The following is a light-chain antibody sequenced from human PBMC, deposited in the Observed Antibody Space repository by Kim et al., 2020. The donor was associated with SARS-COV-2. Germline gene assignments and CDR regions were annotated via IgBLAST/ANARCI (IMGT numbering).Light chain of an antibody. CDR3: KKYNSAPWT. CDR2: GAS. CDR1: QDIANS. Sequence: ASFGDRVTITCRASQDIANSLAWYQQKPGTVPKVLIYGASTLQSGVPSRFSGSGSGTEFTLTIGSLQTEDVATYYCKKYNSAPWTFGPGTKVDIK. V-gene: IGKV1-27*01. J-gene: IGKJ1*01.